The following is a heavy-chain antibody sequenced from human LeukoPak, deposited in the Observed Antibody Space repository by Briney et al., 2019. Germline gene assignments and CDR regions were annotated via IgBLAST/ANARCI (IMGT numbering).Heavy chain of an antibody. CDR1: GGSISSYY. CDR3: ARSQGPDFYGGNYVSWFDP. CDR2: IYYSGST. Sequence: EASETLSLTCTVSGGSISSYYWSWIRQPPGKGPEWIGYIYYSGSTNYNPSLKSRVTISVDTSKNQFSLKLSSVTAADTAVYYCARSQGPDFYGGNYVSWFDPWGQGTLVTVSS. V-gene: IGHV4-59*08. J-gene: IGHJ5*02. D-gene: IGHD4-23*01.